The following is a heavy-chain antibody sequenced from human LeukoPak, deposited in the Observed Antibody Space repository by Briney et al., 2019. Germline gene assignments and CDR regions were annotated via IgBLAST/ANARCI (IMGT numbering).Heavy chain of an antibody. Sequence: ASVKVSCKASGYTFTSYAMHRVRQAPGQRLEWMGWINAGNGNTKYSQKFQGRVTITRDTSASTAYMELSSLRSEDTAVYYCASTSVWLPPTTPVRYWGQGTLVTVSS. CDR3: ASTSVWLPPTTPVRY. J-gene: IGHJ4*02. V-gene: IGHV1-3*01. D-gene: IGHD1-26*01. CDR2: INAGNGNT. CDR1: GYTFTSYA.